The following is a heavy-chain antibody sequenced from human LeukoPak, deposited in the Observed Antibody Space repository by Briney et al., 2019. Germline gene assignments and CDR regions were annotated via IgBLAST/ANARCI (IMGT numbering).Heavy chain of an antibody. CDR3: ARGGGRWSSSGWYGGAFDI. CDR2: IYSGGST. J-gene: IGHJ3*02. Sequence: SGGSLRLSCAASGFTVSSNYMSWVRQAPGKGLEWVSVIYSGGSTYYADSVKGRFTISRDNSKNTLYLQMNSLRAEDTAVYYCARGGGRWSSSGWYGGAFDIWGQGTMVTVSS. CDR1: GFTVSSNY. V-gene: IGHV3-53*01. D-gene: IGHD6-19*01.